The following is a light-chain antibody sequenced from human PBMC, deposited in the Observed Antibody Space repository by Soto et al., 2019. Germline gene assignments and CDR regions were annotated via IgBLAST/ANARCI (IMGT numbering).Light chain of an antibody. V-gene: IGLV1-40*01. Sequence: QAVLTQPPSVSGAPGQRVTISCTGSSSNIGGGHDVHWYQQTPGTAPKLLIYGDTTRPSGVPDRFSGSKSGTSASLAITGLQAEDEADYYCQSYDSSLSGSVFGGGTKLTVL. CDR2: GDT. J-gene: IGLJ3*02. CDR3: QSYDSSLSGSV. CDR1: SSNIGGGHD.